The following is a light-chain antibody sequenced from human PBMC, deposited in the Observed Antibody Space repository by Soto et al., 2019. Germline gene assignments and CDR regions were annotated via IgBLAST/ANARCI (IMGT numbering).Light chain of an antibody. CDR1: QSLNNNY. Sequence: IGLTQSPGTLSLSPGERATISCRASQSLNNNYLACYQQKPGQAPRLLIYGASSRATGIPDRFSGGGCGTDSTLTSSGLEAEDFVVYCCQRYGSSKTFGEGTEVEIK. V-gene: IGKV3-20*01. J-gene: IGKJ1*01. CDR3: QRYGSSKT. CDR2: GAS.